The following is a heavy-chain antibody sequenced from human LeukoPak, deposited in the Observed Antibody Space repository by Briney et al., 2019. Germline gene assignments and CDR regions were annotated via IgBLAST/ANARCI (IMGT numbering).Heavy chain of an antibody. CDR2: INQGGSDK. CDR1: GFGFSRFA. Sequence: PGGSLRLSCVGSGFGFSRFAMTWVRQAPGKGLEWVANINQGGSDKYYVDSVKGRFTISRDNANNLLYLQMNSLRGEDTAVYYCTRDRSRAEDDWGQGTLVTVSS. V-gene: IGHV3-7*01. J-gene: IGHJ4*02. D-gene: IGHD1-14*01. CDR3: TRDRSRAEDD.